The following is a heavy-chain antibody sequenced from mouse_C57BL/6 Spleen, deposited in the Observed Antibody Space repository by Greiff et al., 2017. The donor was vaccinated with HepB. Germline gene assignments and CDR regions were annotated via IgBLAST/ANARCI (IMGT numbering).Heavy chain of an antibody. V-gene: IGHV5-4*01. D-gene: IGHD2-13*01. J-gene: IGHJ1*03. CDR1: GFTFSSYA. CDR2: ISDGGSYT. Sequence: EVKLVESGGGLVKPGGSLKLSCAASGFTFSSYAMSWVRQTPEKRLEWVATISDGGSYTYYPDNVKGRFTISRDKSKNNLYLQMSHLKSEDTAMYYCARDRRMTPWYFDVWGTGTTVTVSS. CDR3: ARDRRMTPWYFDV.